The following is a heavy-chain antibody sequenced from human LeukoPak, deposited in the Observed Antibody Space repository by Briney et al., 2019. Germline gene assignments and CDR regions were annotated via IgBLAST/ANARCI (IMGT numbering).Heavy chain of an antibody. Sequence: GRSLRLSCAASGFTFDDYAMHWVRQAPGKGLEWVSGISWNSGSIGYADSVKGRFTISRDNAKNSLYLQMNSLRAEDTALYYCAKGQIQLWSVYFDYWGQGTLVTVSS. D-gene: IGHD5-18*01. CDR1: GFTFDDYA. J-gene: IGHJ4*02. CDR3: AKGQIQLWSVYFDY. CDR2: ISWNSGSI. V-gene: IGHV3-9*01.